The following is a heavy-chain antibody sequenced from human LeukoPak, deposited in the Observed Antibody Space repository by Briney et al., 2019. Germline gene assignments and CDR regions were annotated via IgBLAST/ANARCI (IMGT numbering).Heavy chain of an antibody. J-gene: IGHJ4*02. CDR3: ARAGGYASSWAY. CDR2: IKQDGSEK. CDR1: GFTFSSYW. Sequence: GGSLRLSCAASGFTFSSYWMSWVRQAPGKGLEGVANIKQDGSEKNHVDSVKGRFTISRDNAKHSLDLQMNSLRAEDTAVYYCARAGGYASSWAYWGQGTLVTVSS. D-gene: IGHD5-12*01. V-gene: IGHV3-7*01.